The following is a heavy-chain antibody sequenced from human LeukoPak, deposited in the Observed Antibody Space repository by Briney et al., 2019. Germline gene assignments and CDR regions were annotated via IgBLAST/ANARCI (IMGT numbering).Heavy chain of an antibody. Sequence: PGGSLRLSCAASGFTFSSYAMSWVRQAPGKGLEWVSTISGSGGNTYYADSVKGRFTISRDNSKNTLYLQMNSLRAADTAVYYCASARYCSGGSCSYYYGMDVWGKGTTVTVSS. CDR2: ISGSGGNT. D-gene: IGHD2-15*01. CDR3: ASARYCSGGSCSYYYGMDV. CDR1: GFTFSSYA. V-gene: IGHV3-23*01. J-gene: IGHJ6*04.